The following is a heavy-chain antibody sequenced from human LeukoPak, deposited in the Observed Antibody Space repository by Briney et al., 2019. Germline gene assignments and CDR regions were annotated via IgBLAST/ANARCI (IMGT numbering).Heavy chain of an antibody. CDR3: AASITMFDY. CDR1: GFTFSRYW. D-gene: IGHD3-10*01. Sequence: GGSLRLSCAASGFTFSRYWMSWVRQAPGKGLEWVANIKEDGTVKYYVESVKGRFTISRDNAKNSLYLQMNSLRAEDTAVYYCAASITMFDYWGQGTLVSVSS. V-gene: IGHV3-7*02. CDR2: IKEDGTVK. J-gene: IGHJ4*02.